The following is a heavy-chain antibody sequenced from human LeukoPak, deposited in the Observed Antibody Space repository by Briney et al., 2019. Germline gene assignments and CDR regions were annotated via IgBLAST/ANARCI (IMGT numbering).Heavy chain of an antibody. V-gene: IGHV3-9*01. Sequence: GGSLRLSCAASGFTFDDYAMHWVRRAPGKGLEWVSGISWNSGSIGYADSVKGRFTISRDNAKNSLYLQMNSLRAEDTALYYCARSIVVVVAATLFDYWGQGTLVTVSS. CDR1: GFTFDDYA. D-gene: IGHD2-15*01. J-gene: IGHJ4*02. CDR3: ARSIVVVVAATLFDY. CDR2: ISWNSGSI.